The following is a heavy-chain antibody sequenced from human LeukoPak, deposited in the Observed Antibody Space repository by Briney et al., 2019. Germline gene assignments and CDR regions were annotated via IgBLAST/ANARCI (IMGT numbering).Heavy chain of an antibody. J-gene: IGHJ6*02. CDR1: GCSISSSSYY. CDR3: ARLARIEGGYYYGMDV. V-gene: IGHV4-39*01. D-gene: IGHD2-15*01. Sequence: SETLCLTCTVSGCSISSSSYYWGWIRQAPGKGLEWVATIYYSGCSYYNTSLKSRVNISVDTSKNQFSLKVNSVTAADTAVYYCARLARIEGGYYYGMDVWGQGTTVTVSS. CDR2: IYYSGCS.